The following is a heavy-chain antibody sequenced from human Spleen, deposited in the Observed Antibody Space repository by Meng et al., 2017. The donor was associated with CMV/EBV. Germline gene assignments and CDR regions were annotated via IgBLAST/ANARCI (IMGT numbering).Heavy chain of an antibody. CDR3: ARDRGPYYYDSSDYYPRLPGAAFDI. V-gene: IGHV1-2*02. J-gene: IGHJ3*02. D-gene: IGHD3-22*01. CDR2: INPNSGGT. Sequence: HWVRQAPGQGLEWMGWINPNSGGTNYAQKFQGRVTLTRDTSISTAYMELSRLRSDDTAVYYCARDRGPYYYDSSDYYPRLPGAAFDIWGQGTMVTVSS.